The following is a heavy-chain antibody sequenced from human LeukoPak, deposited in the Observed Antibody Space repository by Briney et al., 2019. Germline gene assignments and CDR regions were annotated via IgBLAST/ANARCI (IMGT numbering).Heavy chain of an antibody. CDR2: ISANGGGT. CDR3: ATYRHLPY. CDR1: GFSFSDYV. Sequence: GGSLRLSCAASGFSFSDYVMTWVRQAPGKGLEWVSSISANGGGTYYADSVKGRFTISRDNAKNSLYLQMSSLRAEDSAMYYCATYRHLPYWGQGILVTVSS. J-gene: IGHJ4*02. V-gene: IGHV3-23*01. D-gene: IGHD2-2*02.